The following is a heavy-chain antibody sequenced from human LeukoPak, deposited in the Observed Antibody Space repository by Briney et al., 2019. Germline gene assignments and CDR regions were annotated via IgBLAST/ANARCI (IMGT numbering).Heavy chain of an antibody. J-gene: IGHJ1*01. D-gene: IGHD5-18*01. Sequence: PSETLPLTCAVYGGPFSGYHWSWIPQPPGKGLEWIGEINHSGSTNYNPSLKSRVTISVDTYKTQCSLKLRSRTAADAAVDYYASLGIQLWERPKKDFQHWGQGTLVTVSS. CDR3: ASLGIQLWERPKKDFQH. CDR2: INHSGST. CDR1: GGPFSGYH. V-gene: IGHV4-34*01.